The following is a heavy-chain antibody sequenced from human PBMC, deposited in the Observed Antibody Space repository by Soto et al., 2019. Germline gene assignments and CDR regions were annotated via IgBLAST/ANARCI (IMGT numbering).Heavy chain of an antibody. V-gene: IGHV4-39*02. Sequence: SEPLSLTCDVSGDSISTRSYYWGWNRQPPGKGLEWIASIYYSGATYYNPSLQRRVTISVDTSNNRFSLTLSSLTAADTAVYFWARLAYGGYLKTWGQGSRVTVSS. J-gene: IGHJ1*01. CDR2: IYYSGAT. CDR3: ARLAYGGYLKT. CDR1: GDSISTRSYY. D-gene: IGHD6-19*01.